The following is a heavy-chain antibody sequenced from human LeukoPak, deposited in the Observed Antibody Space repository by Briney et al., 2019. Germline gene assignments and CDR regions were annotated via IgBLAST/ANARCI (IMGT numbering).Heavy chain of an antibody. CDR1: GDSVSSNSAA. D-gene: IGHD3-10*01. CDR3: TSGALGYYYMDV. Sequence: SQTLSLTCAISGDSVSSNSAAWNWIRQSPSRGLEWLGRTFYRSKWYNDYAVSVKSRITINTDTSKNQFSLHLNSVTPEDTAVYYCTSGALGYYYMDVWGKGTTVTVS. CDR2: TFYRSKWYN. J-gene: IGHJ6*03. V-gene: IGHV6-1*01.